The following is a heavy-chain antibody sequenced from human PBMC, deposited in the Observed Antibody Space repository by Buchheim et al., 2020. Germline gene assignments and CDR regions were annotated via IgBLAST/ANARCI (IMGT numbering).Heavy chain of an antibody. CDR2: ISSSSSYT. J-gene: IGHJ4*02. Sequence: QVQLVESGGGLVKPGGSLRLSCAASGFTFSDYYMSWIRQAPGKGLEWVSYISSSSSYTNYADSVKGRFTISRDKAKNSLFLQMNSLRAEDTAVYYCARALSKEYCSGGSCYSDDYWGQGTL. CDR3: ARALSKEYCSGGSCYSDDY. CDR1: GFTFSDYY. V-gene: IGHV3-11*06. D-gene: IGHD2-15*01.